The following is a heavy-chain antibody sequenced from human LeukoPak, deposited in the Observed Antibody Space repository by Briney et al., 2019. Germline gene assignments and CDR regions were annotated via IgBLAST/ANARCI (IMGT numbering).Heavy chain of an antibody. CDR3: ARAMENRAAHGSDV. Sequence: KSSETLSLTCTVSGGSISSGGYYWGWIRQLPGKGLEWIGYIYYSGTTYYNPSLRSRLTISVDTSKNQFSLKLSSVTAADTAVYYCARAMENRAAHGSDVWGQGTMVTVSS. CDR2: IYYSGTT. CDR1: GGSISSGGYY. J-gene: IGHJ3*01. V-gene: IGHV4-31*03. D-gene: IGHD3-10*01.